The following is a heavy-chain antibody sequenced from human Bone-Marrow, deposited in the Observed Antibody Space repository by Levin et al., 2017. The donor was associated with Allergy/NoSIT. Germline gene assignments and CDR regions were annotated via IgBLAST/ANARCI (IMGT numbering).Heavy chain of an antibody. V-gene: IGHV3-66*02. CDR2: IYSGGST. J-gene: IGHJ4*02. D-gene: IGHD1-14*01. CDR1: GFTVSNNY. Sequence: PGGSLRLSCAVSGFTVSNNYMSWVRQAPGKGLEWVSLIYSGGSTYYADSVRGRFTISRDNSKNTVYLQMNSLRPEDTAVYYCARLDLITGNDYWGQGTLVTVSS. CDR3: ARLDLITGNDY.